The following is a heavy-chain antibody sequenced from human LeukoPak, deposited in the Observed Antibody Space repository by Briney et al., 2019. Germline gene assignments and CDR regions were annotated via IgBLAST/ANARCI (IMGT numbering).Heavy chain of an antibody. V-gene: IGHV1-69*13. CDR2: IIPIFGTA. CDR3: ATYTAMVLFDY. Sequence: ASVKVSCKASGGTFSSYAISWVRQAPGQGLEWMGGIIPIFGTANYAQKFQGRVTITADESTSTAYMELSSLRSEDTAVYYCATYTAMVLFDYWGREPWSPSPQ. J-gene: IGHJ4*02. CDR1: GGTFSSYA. D-gene: IGHD5-18*01.